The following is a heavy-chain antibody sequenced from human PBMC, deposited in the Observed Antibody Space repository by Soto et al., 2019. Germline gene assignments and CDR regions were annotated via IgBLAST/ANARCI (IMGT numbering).Heavy chain of an antibody. Sequence: PGGSLRLSCAASTSGFGGSNYMTWVRQAPGKGLEWVPVIYRDGNTHYVDSVKGRFTISRDNSNNTLYLQMNSLRGEDTAVYYCARGRFGMDVWGQGTTVTVSS. CDR1: TSGFGGSNY. D-gene: IGHD3-3*01. V-gene: IGHV3-53*01. CDR2: IYRDGNT. CDR3: ARGRFGMDV. J-gene: IGHJ6*02.